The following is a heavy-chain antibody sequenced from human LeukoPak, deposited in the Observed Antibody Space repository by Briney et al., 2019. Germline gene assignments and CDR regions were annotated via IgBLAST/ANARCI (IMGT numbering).Heavy chain of an antibody. V-gene: IGHV3-15*01. D-gene: IGHD4-17*01. CDR3: ARLVRPMTTVTSTFDS. CDR1: GFTFSNGW. Sequence: TAGGSLRLSCAASGFTFSNGWLSWVRQAPGKGLEWVGRTKSKIDGETTDYAAPVKGRFTISRDDSRNSLYLQMNSLETEDTAVYYCARLVRPMTTVTSTFDSWGQGTLVTVSS. J-gene: IGHJ4*02. CDR2: TKSKIDGETT.